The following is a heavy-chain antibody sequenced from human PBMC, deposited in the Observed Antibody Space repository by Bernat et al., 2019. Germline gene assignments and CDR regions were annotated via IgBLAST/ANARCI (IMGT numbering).Heavy chain of an antibody. Sequence: EVQLLQSGGGLGQPGGSLTLSCAASGFTFSSFAMSWVRQTPGGGLEWVSAITSFRGGGTYYSDSAKGRFTISSDYSKNTLYLQMNSLRAEDTAVYYCARDWVGRFGELLTPGMYYYYGMDVWGQGTTVTVSS. V-gene: IGHV3-23*01. CDR2: TSFRGGGT. D-gene: IGHD3-10*01. J-gene: IGHJ6*02. CDR3: ARDWVGRFGELLTPGMYYYYGMDV. CDR1: GFTFSSFA.